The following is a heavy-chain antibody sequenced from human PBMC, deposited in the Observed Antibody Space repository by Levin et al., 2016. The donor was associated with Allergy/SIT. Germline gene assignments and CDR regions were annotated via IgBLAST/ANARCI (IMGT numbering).Heavy chain of an antibody. V-gene: IGHV3-15*01. D-gene: IGHD4-11*01. CDR3: TTDLGYSGAFDI. CDR2: IKSKTDGGTT. J-gene: IGHJ3*02. Sequence: VRQAPGKGLEWVGRIKSKTDGGTTDYAAPVKGRFTISRDDSKNTLYLQMNSLKTEDTAVYYCTTDLGYSGAFDIWGQGTMVTVSS.